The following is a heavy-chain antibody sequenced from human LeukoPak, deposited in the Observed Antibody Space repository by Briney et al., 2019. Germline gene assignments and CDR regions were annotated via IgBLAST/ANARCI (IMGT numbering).Heavy chain of an antibody. V-gene: IGHV4-34*01. CDR1: GGSFRGYY. Sequence: SETLSLTCAVYGGSFRGYYWSWVRQPPGKGLEWIGEINHSGSTNYNPSLKSRVTISVDTSKNHFSLKLSSVTAADTAVYYCARGGGPVGATGPLDYWGQGTLVTVSS. CDR2: INHSGST. D-gene: IGHD1-26*01. CDR3: ARGGGPVGATGPLDY. J-gene: IGHJ4*02.